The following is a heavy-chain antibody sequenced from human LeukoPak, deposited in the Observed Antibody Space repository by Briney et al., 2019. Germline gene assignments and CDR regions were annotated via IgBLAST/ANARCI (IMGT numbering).Heavy chain of an antibody. CDR2: INPSGGNT. Sequence: ASVKVSCKAYGYTLTSYYMHWVRQAPGQGLEWMGIINPSGGNTRYAQKFQGRVTMTRDTSTSTVYMELSSLRSEDTAMYYCARGGSTSCYWCGWFDPWGQGTLVTVPS. D-gene: IGHD2-2*01. V-gene: IGHV1-46*01. CDR1: GYTLTSYY. CDR3: ARGGSTSCYWCGWFDP. J-gene: IGHJ5*02.